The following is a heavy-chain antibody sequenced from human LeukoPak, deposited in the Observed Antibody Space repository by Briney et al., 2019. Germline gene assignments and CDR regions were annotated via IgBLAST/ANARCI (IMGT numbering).Heavy chain of an antibody. CDR2: MNPNSGNT. V-gene: IGHV1-8*01. J-gene: IGHJ6*03. CDR3: ARGLASDYYYYYYMDV. Sequence: ASVKVSCKASGYTFTSYDINWVRQATGQGLEWMGWMNPNSGNTGYAQKFQGRVTMTRNTSISTAYMELSSLRSEDTAVYYCARGLASDYYYYYYMDVWGKGTTVTISS. D-gene: IGHD2-15*01. CDR1: GYTFTSYD.